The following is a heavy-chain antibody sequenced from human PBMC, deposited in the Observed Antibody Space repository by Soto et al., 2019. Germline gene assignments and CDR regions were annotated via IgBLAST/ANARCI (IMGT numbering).Heavy chain of an antibody. V-gene: IGHV1-18*01. D-gene: IGHD4-17*01. J-gene: IGHJ4*02. Sequence: QVQLVQSGAEVKKPGASVKVSCKASGYTFSSDAITWVRQAPGQGLEWVGWISAYNGNTNYAQKFEARLFLTPDTSTSTAYMELRTLRSDDTATYYCARLPDYGDFESFDYWGQGTLVTVSA. CDR3: ARLPDYGDFESFDY. CDR2: ISAYNGNT. CDR1: GYTFSSDA.